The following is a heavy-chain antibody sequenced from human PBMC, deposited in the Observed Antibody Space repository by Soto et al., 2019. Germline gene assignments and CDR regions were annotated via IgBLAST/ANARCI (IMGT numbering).Heavy chain of an antibody. D-gene: IGHD3-16*02. V-gene: IGHV3-30-3*01. Sequence: QVQLVESGGGVVQPGRSLRLSCAASGFTFSSYAMHWVRQAPGKGLEWVAVISYDGSNKYYADSVKGRFTISRDNSKNPLYRQMNSLRAEDTAVYYCASALGTYYDYVWGSYLELDYWGQGTLVTVSS. CDR2: ISYDGSNK. CDR3: ASALGTYYDYVWGSYLELDY. CDR1: GFTFSSYA. J-gene: IGHJ4*02.